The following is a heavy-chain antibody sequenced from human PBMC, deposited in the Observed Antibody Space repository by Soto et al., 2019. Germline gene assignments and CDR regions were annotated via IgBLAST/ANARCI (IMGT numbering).Heavy chain of an antibody. D-gene: IGHD3-3*01. Sequence: GGSLRLSCAASGFTFSSYAMHWVRQAPGKGLEWVAVISYDGSNKYYADSVKGRFTISRDNSKNTLYLQMNSLRAEDTAVYYCASAGTIFGVVTRYGMDVWGQGTXVTVSS. CDR1: GFTFSSYA. J-gene: IGHJ6*02. V-gene: IGHV3-30-3*01. CDR2: ISYDGSNK. CDR3: ASAGTIFGVVTRYGMDV.